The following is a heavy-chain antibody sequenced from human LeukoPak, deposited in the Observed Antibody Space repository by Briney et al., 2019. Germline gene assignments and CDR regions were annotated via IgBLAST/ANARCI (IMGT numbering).Heavy chain of an antibody. CDR2: IKEDGSQK. V-gene: IGHV3-7*01. CDR3: ARDGFSSAINS. CDR1: GFTFNTYW. Sequence: GGSLRLSCAASGFTFNTYWMTWVRQTPGKELEWVANIKEDGSQKNYVDSVWGRFTISRDNAKNSLYLQMNSLRAEDTAVYYCARDGFSSAINSWGQGTLVTVSS. D-gene: IGHD2-21*02. J-gene: IGHJ4*02.